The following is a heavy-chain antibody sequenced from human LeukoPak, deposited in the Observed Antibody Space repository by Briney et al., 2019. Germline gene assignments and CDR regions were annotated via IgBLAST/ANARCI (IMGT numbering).Heavy chain of an antibody. D-gene: IGHD3-10*01. CDR2: ISSSSSSI. Sequence: GGSLRLSCAASGFTFSSHSMNWVRQAPGKGLEWVSYISSSSSSIYYADSVKGRFTISRDNAKNSLYLQMNSLRAEDTAVYYCANYYGSGSFRNWFDPWGQGTLVTVSS. CDR1: GFTFSSHS. V-gene: IGHV3-48*01. J-gene: IGHJ5*02. CDR3: ANYYGSGSFRNWFDP.